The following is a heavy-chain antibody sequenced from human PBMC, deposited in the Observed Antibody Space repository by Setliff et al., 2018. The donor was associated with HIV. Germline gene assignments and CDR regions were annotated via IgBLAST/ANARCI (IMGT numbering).Heavy chain of an antibody. CDR2: INPYSGGT. D-gene: IGHD3-10*01. CDR3: VREVRAAYKGPLWFGQSDPRPDTFDI. J-gene: IGHJ3*02. V-gene: IGHV1-2*04. CDR1: GYTFTAYY. Sequence: ASVKVSCKASGYTFTAYYIHWVRQAPGQGLEWMGWINPYSGGTNYAQNFQGWVTMTRDTSITTAHMELSRLTSDDTALYFCVREVRAAYKGPLWFGQSDPRPDTFDIWGQGTMVTV.